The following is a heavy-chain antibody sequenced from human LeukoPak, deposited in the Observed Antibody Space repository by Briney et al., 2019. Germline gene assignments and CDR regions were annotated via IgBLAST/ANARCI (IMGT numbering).Heavy chain of an antibody. D-gene: IGHD3-16*01. CDR2: IKGDASST. J-gene: IGHJ4*02. CDR1: GFNFRTYW. V-gene: IGHV3-74*01. Sequence: GGSLRLSCAASGFNFRTYWMYWVRQVPGKGLVWVSGIKGDASSTTYADSLKGRFTISRDNAKNTVYLQMNSLRVEDTALYYCARDLRVGGWGQGTLVTVSS. CDR3: ARDLRVGG.